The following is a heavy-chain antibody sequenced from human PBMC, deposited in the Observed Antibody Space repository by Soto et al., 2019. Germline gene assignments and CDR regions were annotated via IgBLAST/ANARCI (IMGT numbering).Heavy chain of an antibody. CDR3: AKDWPPPYMVRGVIITPPTGQLSYYFDY. CDR2: ISGSGGST. D-gene: IGHD3-10*01. J-gene: IGHJ4*02. CDR1: GFTFSSYA. Sequence: GGSLRLSCAASGFTFSSYAMSWVRQAPGKGLEWVSAISGSGGSTYYADSVKGRFTISRDNSKNTRYLQMNSLRAEDTAVYYCAKDWPPPYMVRGVIITPPTGQLSYYFDYWGQGTLVTVSS. V-gene: IGHV3-23*01.